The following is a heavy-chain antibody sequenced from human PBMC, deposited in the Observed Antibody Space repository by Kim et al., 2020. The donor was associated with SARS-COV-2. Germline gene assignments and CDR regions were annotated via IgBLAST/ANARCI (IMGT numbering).Heavy chain of an antibody. CDR3: ARWDRRLDAYDY. D-gene: IGHD1-26*01. J-gene: IGHJ4*02. V-gene: IGHV1-3*01. Sequence: KYSQKFQGRVTITRDTSASTAYMELSSLRSEDTAVYYCARWDRRLDAYDYWGQGTLVTVSS.